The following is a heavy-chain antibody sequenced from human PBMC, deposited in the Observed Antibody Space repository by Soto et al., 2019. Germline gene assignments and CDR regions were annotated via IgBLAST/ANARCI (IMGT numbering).Heavy chain of an antibody. CDR1: LGTFSSYA. Sequence: GAGVKVSCKGTLGTFSSYAISWVRQARGRGGEGVGGIIHIFGTANYAQKVQGRNTITADASTNTANMELSSMKSENTDVNYCSKRCEGRRTNCYTDYYYYGMDVWGQGTTVTVSS. CDR2: IIHIFGTA. V-gene: IGHV1-69*13. CDR3: SKRCEGRRTNCYTDYYYYGMDV. J-gene: IGHJ6*02. D-gene: IGHD2-2*02.